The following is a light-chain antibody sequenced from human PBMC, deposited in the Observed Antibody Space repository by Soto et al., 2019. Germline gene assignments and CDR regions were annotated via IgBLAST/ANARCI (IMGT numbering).Light chain of an antibody. V-gene: IGKV3D-15*01. J-gene: IGKJ2*01. Sequence: EIVITQAPPTLSVSPGGRAPLSCIASQSVSSNYLGWYQQKPGQAPRLLIYAASSRATGIPDRFSGSGSGTEFTLTISSLQSEDFAIYYCQQYHNWPYTFGQGTKVDIK. CDR2: AAS. CDR1: QSVSSN. CDR3: QQYHNWPYT.